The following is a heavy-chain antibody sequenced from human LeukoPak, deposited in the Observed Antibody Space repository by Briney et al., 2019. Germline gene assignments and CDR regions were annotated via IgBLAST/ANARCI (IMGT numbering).Heavy chain of an antibody. D-gene: IGHD3-10*01. CDR2: INHSGST. J-gene: IGHJ6*02. CDR1: GGSFSGYY. V-gene: IGHV4-34*01. CDR3: ARGSLNLWFGEFNQNRPYYYYGMDV. Sequence: PSETLSLTCAVYGGSFSGYYWSWIRQPPGKGLEWIGEINHSGSTNYNPSLKSRVTISVDTSKNQFSLKLSSVTAADTAVYYCARGSLNLWFGEFNQNRPYYYYGMDVWGQGTTVTVSS.